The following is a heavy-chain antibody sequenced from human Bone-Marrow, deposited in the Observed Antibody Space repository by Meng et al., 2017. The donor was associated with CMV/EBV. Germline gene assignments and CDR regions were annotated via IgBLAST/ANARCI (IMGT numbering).Heavy chain of an antibody. CDR3: VKGVQRQLHVEP. D-gene: IGHD6-25*01. Sequence: GGTLILSCAASGFSFSDSIMNWVRQAPGKRPEWVSSISSRGSYIYYADSLKRRITISRDNAKNSLYLQINSLRVEDTVVYYCVKGVQRQLHVEPWGQGNLVTVSS. J-gene: IGHJ5*02. V-gene: IGHV3-21*01. CDR2: ISSRGSYI. CDR1: GFSFSDSI.